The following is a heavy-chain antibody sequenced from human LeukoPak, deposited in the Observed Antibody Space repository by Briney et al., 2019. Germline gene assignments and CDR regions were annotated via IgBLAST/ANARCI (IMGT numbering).Heavy chain of an antibody. J-gene: IGHJ6*02. V-gene: IGHV3-23*01. CDR2: ISGSGGST. D-gene: IGHD3-10*01. CDR3: AKDPNYYGSGKKGMDV. CDR1: GFTFSSYA. Sequence: GGSLRLSCAASGFTFSSYAMSWVRQAPGKGLEWVSAISGSGGSTYYADSVKGWFTISRDNSKNTLYLQMNSLRAEDTAVYYCAKDPNYYGSGKKGMDVWGQGTTVTVSS.